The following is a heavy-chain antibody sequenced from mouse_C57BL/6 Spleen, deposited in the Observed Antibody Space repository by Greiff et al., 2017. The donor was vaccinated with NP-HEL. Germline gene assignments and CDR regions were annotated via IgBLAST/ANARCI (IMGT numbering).Heavy chain of an antibody. D-gene: IGHD1-1*01. Sequence: EVQLQQSGPELVKPGASVKIPCKASGYTFTDYNMDWVKQSHGKSLEWIGDINPNNGGTIYNQKFKGKATLTVDKSSSTAYMELRSLTSEDTAVYYCARVPYGSSYDWYFDVWGTGTTVTVSS. CDR1: GYTFTDYN. CDR2: INPNNGGT. CDR3: ARVPYGSSYDWYFDV. V-gene: IGHV1-18*01. J-gene: IGHJ1*03.